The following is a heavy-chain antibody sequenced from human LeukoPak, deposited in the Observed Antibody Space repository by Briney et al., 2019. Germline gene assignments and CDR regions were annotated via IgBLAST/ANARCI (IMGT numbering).Heavy chain of an antibody. Sequence: SETLSLTCTVSGGSISSYYWSWIRQPPGKGLEWIGYIYYSGSTNYNPSLKSRVTISVATSKNQFSLKLSSVTAADTAVYYCARNYGSGRFYYFDYWGQGTLVTVSS. V-gene: IGHV4-59*01. CDR1: GGSISSYY. J-gene: IGHJ4*02. CDR2: IYYSGST. D-gene: IGHD3-10*01. CDR3: ARNYGSGRFYYFDY.